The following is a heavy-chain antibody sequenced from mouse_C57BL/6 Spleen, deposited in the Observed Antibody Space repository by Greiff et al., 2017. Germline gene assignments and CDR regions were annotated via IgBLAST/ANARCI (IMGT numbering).Heavy chain of an antibody. Sequence: YNEKFKDKATLTADKSSSTVYMELSRLTSEDSAVYFCARHEGYYFGAMDYWGQGTSVTVSS. J-gene: IGHJ4*01. V-gene: IGHV1-62-2*01. CDR3: ARHEGYYFGAMDY. D-gene: IGHD1-1*02.